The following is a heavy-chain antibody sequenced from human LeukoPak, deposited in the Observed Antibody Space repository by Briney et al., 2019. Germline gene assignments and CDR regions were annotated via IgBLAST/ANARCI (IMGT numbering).Heavy chain of an antibody. D-gene: IGHD4-17*01. J-gene: IGHJ4*02. CDR1: GFTFSTYV. CDR2: IWYDGSKK. Sequence: SGGSLRLSCAASGFTFSTYVMHWARQAPGKGLEWVAVIWYDGSKKDYADSVKGRFTISRDNSKNTLYLQMNSLRAEDTAVYYCAREMNYGDYFDYWGQGTLVTVSS. CDR3: AREMNYGDYFDY. V-gene: IGHV3-33*01.